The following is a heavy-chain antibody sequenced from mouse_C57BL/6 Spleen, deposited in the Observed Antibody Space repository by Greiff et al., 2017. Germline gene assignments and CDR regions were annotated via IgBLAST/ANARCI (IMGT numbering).Heavy chain of an antibody. CDR2: IYPSDSET. Sequence: QVQLKQPGAELVRPGSSVKLSCKASGYTFTSYWMDWVKQRPGQGLEWIGNIYPSDSETHYNQKFKDKATLTVDKSSSTAYMQLSSLTSEDSAVYYCARERDYSNYAWFAYWGQGTLVTVSA. CDR3: ARERDYSNYAWFAY. CDR1: GYTFTSYW. V-gene: IGHV1-61*01. D-gene: IGHD2-5*01. J-gene: IGHJ3*01.